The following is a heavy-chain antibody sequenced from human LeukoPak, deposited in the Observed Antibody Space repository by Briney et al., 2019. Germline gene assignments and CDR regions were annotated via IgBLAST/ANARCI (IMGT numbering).Heavy chain of an antibody. CDR1: GGSISSSSYS. CDR3: ARLPDDAFDI. Sequence: SETLSLTCTVSGGSISSSSYSWGWIRQPPGKGLEWIGTIYYSGSTYNNPSLKSRVTISVDTSKNQFSLKLSSVIGADTAVYYCARLPDDAFDIWGQGTMVTVSS. CDR2: IYYSGST. J-gene: IGHJ3*02. V-gene: IGHV4-39*01.